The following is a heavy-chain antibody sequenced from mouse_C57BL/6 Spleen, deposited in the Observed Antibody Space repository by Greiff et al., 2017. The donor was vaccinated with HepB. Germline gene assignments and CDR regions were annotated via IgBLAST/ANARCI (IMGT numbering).Heavy chain of an antibody. CDR1: GFTFSDYG. CDR2: ISSGSSTI. CDR3: ARWGNYYYAMDY. V-gene: IGHV5-17*01. Sequence: VQLKESGGGLVKPGGSLKLSCAASGFTFSDYGMHWVRQAPEKGLEWVAYISSGSSTIYYADTVKGRFTISRDNAKNTLFLQMTSLRSEDTAMYYCARWGNYYYAMDYWGQGTSVTVSS. D-gene: IGHD2-1*01. J-gene: IGHJ4*01.